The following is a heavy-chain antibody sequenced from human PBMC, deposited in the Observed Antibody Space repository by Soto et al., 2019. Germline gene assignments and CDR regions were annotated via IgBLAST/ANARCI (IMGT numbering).Heavy chain of an antibody. CDR1: GFTFSSYG. D-gene: IGHD2-15*01. J-gene: IGHJ6*03. Sequence: GGSLRLSCAASGFTFSSYGMHWVRQAPGKGLEWVAVIWYDGSNKYYADSVKGRFTISRDNSKNTLYLQMNSLRAEDTAVYYCARDPGYCSGGSCYSSGYYYMDVWGKGTTVTVSS. CDR3: ARDPGYCSGGSCYSSGYYYMDV. V-gene: IGHV3-33*01. CDR2: IWYDGSNK.